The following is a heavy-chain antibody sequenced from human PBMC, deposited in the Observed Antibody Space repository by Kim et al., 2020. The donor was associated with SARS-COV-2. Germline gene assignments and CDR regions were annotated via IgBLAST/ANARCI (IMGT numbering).Heavy chain of an antibody. V-gene: IGHV4-31*03. Sequence: SETLSLTCTVSGGSISSGGYYWSWIRQHPGKGLEWIGYIYYSGSTYYNPSLKSRVTISVDTSKNQFSLKLSSVTAADTAVYYCARGRFEGIYGSGSTLDYWGQGTLVTVSS. CDR2: IYYSGST. CDR1: GGSISSGGYY. D-gene: IGHD3-10*01. CDR3: ARGRFEGIYGSGSTLDY. J-gene: IGHJ4*02.